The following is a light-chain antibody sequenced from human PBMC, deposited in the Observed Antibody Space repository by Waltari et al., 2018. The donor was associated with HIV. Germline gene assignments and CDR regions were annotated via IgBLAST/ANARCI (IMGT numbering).Light chain of an antibody. CDR2: DNN. V-gene: IGLV1-40*01. J-gene: IGLJ2*01. CDR3: QSFDSGLTAVV. CDR1: SSNLGAGSD. Sequence: QSVLTHPPSVSGAPGQRVSIPGTGSSSNLGAGSDAQWYQQLPGAAPRLLIYDNNDRPSVVPGRFSGSRSGTSASLAITGLQADDEADYYCQSFDSGLTAVVFGGGTKLTVL.